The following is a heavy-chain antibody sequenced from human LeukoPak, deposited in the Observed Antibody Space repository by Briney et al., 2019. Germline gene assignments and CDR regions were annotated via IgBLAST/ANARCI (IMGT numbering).Heavy chain of an antibody. V-gene: IGHV3-7*01. Sequence: GSLRLSCAASGFTFSSYWMSWVRQAPGKGLEWVANIKQDGSEKYYVDSVKGRFTIPGDNAKNSLYLQMNSLRAEDTAVYYCARDLYTPSTVVVPAGVDYWGQGTLVTVSS. CDR1: GFTFSSYW. CDR3: ARDLYTPSTVVVPAGVDY. J-gene: IGHJ4*02. CDR2: IKQDGSEK. D-gene: IGHD2-2*01.